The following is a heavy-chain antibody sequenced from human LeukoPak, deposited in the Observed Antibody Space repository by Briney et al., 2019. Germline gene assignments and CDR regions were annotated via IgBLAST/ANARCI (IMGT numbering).Heavy chain of an antibody. Sequence: ASVKVSCKASGYTFTSYGISWVRQAPGQGLEWMGWISAYNGNTNYAQKLQGRVTMTTDTSTSTAYMELRSLRSDDTAVYYCANTYYDILTGYYENWFDPWGQGTLDTVSS. V-gene: IGHV1-18*01. CDR2: ISAYNGNT. D-gene: IGHD3-9*01. J-gene: IGHJ5*02. CDR3: ANTYYDILTGYYENWFDP. CDR1: GYTFTSYG.